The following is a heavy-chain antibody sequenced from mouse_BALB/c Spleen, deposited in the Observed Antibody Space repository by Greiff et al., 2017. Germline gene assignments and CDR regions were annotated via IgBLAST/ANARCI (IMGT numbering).Heavy chain of an antibody. V-gene: IGHV5-17*02. CDR1: GFTFSSFG. Sequence: EVQLVESGGGLVQPGGSRKLSCAASGFTFSSFGMHWVRQAPEKGLEWVAYISSGSSTIYYADTVKGRFTISRDNPKNTLFLQMTSLRSEDTSMYYCARWGSHYAMDYWGQGTSVTVSS. CDR3: ARWGSHYAMDY. CDR2: ISSGSSTI. J-gene: IGHJ4*01.